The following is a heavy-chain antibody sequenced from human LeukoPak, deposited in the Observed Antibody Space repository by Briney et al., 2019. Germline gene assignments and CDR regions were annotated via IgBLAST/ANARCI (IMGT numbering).Heavy chain of an antibody. CDR2: ISWNSGSI. CDR3: AKDTLYGSGPGMDY. Sequence: GGSLRLSCAASGFNFGSYSMTWVRQAPGKGLEWVSGISWNSGSIGYADSVKGRFTISRDNAKNSLYLQMNSLRAEDTALYYCAKDTLYGSGPGMDYWGQGTLVTVSS. J-gene: IGHJ4*02. V-gene: IGHV3-9*01. CDR1: GFNFGSYS. D-gene: IGHD3-10*01.